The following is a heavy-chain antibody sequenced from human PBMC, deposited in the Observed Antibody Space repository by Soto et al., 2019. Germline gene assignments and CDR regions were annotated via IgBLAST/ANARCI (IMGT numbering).Heavy chain of an antibody. CDR3: ARGRQLVGYFYYFMDV. CDR2: ISAYNGNT. CDR1: GYTVTNYG. D-gene: IGHD6-6*01. V-gene: IGHV1-18*01. Sequence: QVQLLQSGAEVKKPGASVKVSCKASGYTVTNYGITWVRQAPGQGLEWMGWISAYNGNTHYTQRLQGRVTMTTDTSTSTAYMELRGLRSDDTAVYYCARGRQLVGYFYYFMDVCGKGTTVTVSS. J-gene: IGHJ6*03.